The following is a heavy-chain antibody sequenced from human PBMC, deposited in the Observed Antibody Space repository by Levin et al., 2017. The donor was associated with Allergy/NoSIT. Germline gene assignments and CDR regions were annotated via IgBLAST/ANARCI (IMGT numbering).Heavy chain of an antibody. Sequence: GGSLRLSCAASGFTFDDYAMHWVRQAPGKGLEWVSGISWNSGSIGYADSVKGRFTISRDNAKNSLYLQMNSLRAEDTALYYCAKDMGPISNIVVVPAANWNHGMDVWGQGTTVTVSS. V-gene: IGHV3-9*01. CDR1: GFTFDDYA. D-gene: IGHD2-2*01. CDR3: AKDMGPISNIVVVPAANWNHGMDV. J-gene: IGHJ6*02. CDR2: ISWNSGSI.